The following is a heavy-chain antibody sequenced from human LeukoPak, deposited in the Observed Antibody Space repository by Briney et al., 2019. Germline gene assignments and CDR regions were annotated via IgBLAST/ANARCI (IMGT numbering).Heavy chain of an antibody. CDR2: ISYDGINK. J-gene: IGHJ4*02. Sequence: QSGGSLTLSCAASKFTFSDYSMHWVRQPPGKGLEWVAVISYDGINKYYADSVNGRFTIARTNTKNSMYLQTNSVTAETAAVYYCVFWGELHAYDYWAQGTLLRVSS. V-gene: IGHV3-30*03. D-gene: IGHD1-26*01. CDR3: VFWGELHAYDY. CDR1: KFTFSDYS.